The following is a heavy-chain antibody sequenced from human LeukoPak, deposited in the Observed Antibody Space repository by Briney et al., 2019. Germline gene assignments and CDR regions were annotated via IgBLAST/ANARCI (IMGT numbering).Heavy chain of an antibody. D-gene: IGHD3-3*01. J-gene: IGHJ4*02. CDR3: ARMSASYLDY. V-gene: IGHV3-33*01. Sequence: PGRSLRLSCAASGFAFRTHGMHWVRQAPGKGLEWVAVIWYDGSKKYYADSVKGRSTISRDNSKNTLDLQMNRLRVEDTALYYCARMSASYLDYWGQGTLVSVSS. CDR1: GFAFRTHG. CDR2: IWYDGSKK.